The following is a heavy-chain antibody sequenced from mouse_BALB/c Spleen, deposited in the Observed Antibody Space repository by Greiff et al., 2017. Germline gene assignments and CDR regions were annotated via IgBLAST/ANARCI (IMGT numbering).Heavy chain of an antibody. Sequence: VKLEESGPGLVEPSQSLSITCTVSGFSLTSYDISWVRQPPGKGLEWLGVICTGAGTNYNSAFMSSLSISNVTSKTQVFLKMNSLQTADTAIYYCVRDHYYGPFADWGQGTLVTVSA. D-gene: IGHD1-2*01. J-gene: IGHJ3*01. V-gene: IGHV2-9-2*01. CDR1: GFSLTSYD. CDR2: ICTGAGT. CDR3: VRDHYYGPFAD.